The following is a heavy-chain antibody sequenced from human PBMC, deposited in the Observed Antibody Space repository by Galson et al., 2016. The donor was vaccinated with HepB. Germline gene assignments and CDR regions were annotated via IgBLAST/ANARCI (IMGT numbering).Heavy chain of an antibody. CDR3: VSGDNYWRSGSKEN. CDR1: GTSINSLTW. D-gene: IGHD3-10*01. CDR2: ISHTGAP. V-gene: IGHV4/OR15-8*01. Sequence: QVQLQESGPGLVKPSETLSLTCAVSGTSINSLTWWTWVRLPPGRGLEWIGQISHTGAPTYNPSLKSRVTVSVDKSKNHFSLNLNSVTAADTAVYYCVSGDNYWRSGSKENWGQGTLATVSS. J-gene: IGHJ4*02.